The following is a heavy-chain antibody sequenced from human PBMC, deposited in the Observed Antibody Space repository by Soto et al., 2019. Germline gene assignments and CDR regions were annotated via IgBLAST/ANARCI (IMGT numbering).Heavy chain of an antibody. J-gene: IGHJ4*02. CDR3: ASPAGYTSARYSPWYDY. D-gene: IGHD6-19*01. CDR1: GITFSSYA. CDR2: ISGSGAST. Sequence: EVQLLESGGGLVQPGGSLRLSCTASGITFSSYAMTWVRQAPGKGLEWVSSISGSGASTYDADSVKGRFTISRDNSKNTLYLQMNSLRVEDTAVYYCASPAGYTSARYSPWYDYWGQGTLVTVSS. V-gene: IGHV3-23*01.